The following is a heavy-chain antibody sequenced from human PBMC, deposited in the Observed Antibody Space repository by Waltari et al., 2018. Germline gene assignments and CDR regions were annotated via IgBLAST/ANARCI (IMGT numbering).Heavy chain of an antibody. D-gene: IGHD3-16*01. V-gene: IGHV5-51*01. CDR2: IYGGDSDN. CDR3: ARQKKIRKVGWFDP. Sequence: EVQLVQSGVEVRKSGESLQISCKASGYTFSDYWIGWLRQMPGKGLEWMGLIYGGDSDNRYNPSFQGQVTISVDRSTSTAYLQWSALQASDSATYYCARQKKIRKVGWFDPWGQGTLVSVSS. CDR1: GYTFSDYW. J-gene: IGHJ5*02.